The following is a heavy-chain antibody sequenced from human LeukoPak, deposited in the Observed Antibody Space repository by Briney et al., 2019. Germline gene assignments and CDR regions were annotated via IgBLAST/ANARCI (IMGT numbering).Heavy chain of an antibody. CDR1: GYSFTSYW. CDR3: ARHNALGYCSSTSCLGMDV. D-gene: IGHD2-2*01. J-gene: IGHJ6*02. Sequence: GESLKISCKGSGYSFTSYWIGWVRQLPGKGLEWMGIIYPGDSDTRYSPYFQGQVTISADKSISTAFLQWRSLKASDTAMYYCARHNALGYCSSTSCLGMDVWGQGTTVTVSS. V-gene: IGHV5-51*01. CDR2: IYPGDSDT.